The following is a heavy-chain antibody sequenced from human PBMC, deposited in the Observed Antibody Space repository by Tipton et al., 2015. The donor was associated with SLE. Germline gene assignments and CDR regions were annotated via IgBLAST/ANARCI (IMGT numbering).Heavy chain of an antibody. CDR3: ARDRDSSGYYTPTPLDY. CDR1: GFTFSSYS. V-gene: IGHV3-21*01. D-gene: IGHD3-22*01. CDR2: ISSSSSYI. Sequence: GSLRLSCAASGFTFSSYSMNWVRQAPGKGLEWVSSISSSSSYIYYADSVKGRFTISRDNAKNSLYLQMNSLRAEDTAVYYCARDRDSSGYYTPTPLDYWGQGTLVTVSS. J-gene: IGHJ4*02.